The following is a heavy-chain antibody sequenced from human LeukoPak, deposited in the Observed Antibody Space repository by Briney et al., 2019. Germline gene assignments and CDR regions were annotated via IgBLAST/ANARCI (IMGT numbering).Heavy chain of an antibody. CDR2: IIPIFGTA. CDR1: GGTFSSYA. Sequence: GASVKVSCKASGGTFSSYAISWVRQAPGQGLEWMGGIIPIFGTANYAQKFQGRVTNTADESTSTAYMELSSLRSEDTAVYYCASNRGYSYGSTGNWFDPWGQGTLVTVSS. J-gene: IGHJ5*02. D-gene: IGHD5-18*01. CDR3: ASNRGYSYGSTGNWFDP. V-gene: IGHV1-69*13.